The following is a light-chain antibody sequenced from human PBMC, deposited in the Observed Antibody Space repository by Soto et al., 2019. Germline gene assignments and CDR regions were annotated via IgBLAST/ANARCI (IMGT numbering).Light chain of an antibody. CDR3: NSYTSSDTLYV. Sequence: QSALTQPVSVSGSPGQSITISCTGTSSDIGAYDYVSWYQQHPGKAPKLMLFEVSNRPSGVSSRFSGSKSGNTASLTITGLQAEDEADYYCNSYTSSDTLYVFGTGTKVTVL. CDR2: EVS. V-gene: IGLV2-14*01. CDR1: SSDIGAYDY. J-gene: IGLJ1*01.